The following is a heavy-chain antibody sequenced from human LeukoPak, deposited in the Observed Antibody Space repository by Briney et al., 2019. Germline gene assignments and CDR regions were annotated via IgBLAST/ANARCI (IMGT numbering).Heavy chain of an antibody. CDR2: INPNSGGT. CDR3: AREPSQPLWFGESINWFDP. CDR1: GYTFTGYY. D-gene: IGHD3-10*01. V-gene: IGHV1-2*02. J-gene: IGHJ5*02. Sequence: ASVKVSCKASGYTFTGYYMHWVRQAPGQGLEWMGWINPNSGGTNYAQKFQVRVTMTRDTSISTAYMELSRLRSDDTAVYYCAREPSQPLWFGESINWFDPWGQGTLVTVSS.